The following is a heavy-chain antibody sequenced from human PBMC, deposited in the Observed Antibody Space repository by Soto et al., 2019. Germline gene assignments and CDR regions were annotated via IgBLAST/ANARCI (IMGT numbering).Heavy chain of an antibody. Sequence: GGSLRLSCAASGFIFRGFSMNWVRQAPGKGLEWVSYISSSGTKQYYADSVKGRFTISRDNAKNSLYLQMNSLRAEDTAVYYCARTLMCSSGSCSPDWGQGTLVTVSS. CDR1: GFIFRGFS. CDR3: ARTLMCSSGSCSPD. D-gene: IGHD6-19*01. CDR2: ISSSGTKQ. V-gene: IGHV3-48*01. J-gene: IGHJ4*02.